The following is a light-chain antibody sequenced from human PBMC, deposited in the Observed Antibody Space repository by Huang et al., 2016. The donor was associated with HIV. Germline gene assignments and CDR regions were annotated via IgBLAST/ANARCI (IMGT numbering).Light chain of an antibody. CDR2: SSS. CDR1: QSVGTY. J-gene: IGKJ5*01. CDR3: QQSYGALSS. V-gene: IGKV1-39*01. Sequence: IQMTQSPTSLSASVGDRVFISCRTSQSVGTYLNWYQQKPGKAPKLLISSSSTLHNGVPSRFSGGGSGTVFTLTSRGLQFDDFATYFCQQSYGALSSFGPGTRL.